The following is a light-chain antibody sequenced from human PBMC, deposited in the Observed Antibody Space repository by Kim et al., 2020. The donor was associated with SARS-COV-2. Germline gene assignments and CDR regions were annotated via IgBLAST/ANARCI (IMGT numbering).Light chain of an antibody. CDR3: QQYNSYSWT. CDR2: KAS. V-gene: IGKV1-5*03. CDR1: QSISSW. Sequence: ASVGDRVTITCRASQSISSWVAWYQQKPGKAHRLLIYKASSLQSWVPSRFSGSGSGTEFTLTISSLQPDDFATYYCQQYNSYSWTFGQGTKVDIK. J-gene: IGKJ1*01.